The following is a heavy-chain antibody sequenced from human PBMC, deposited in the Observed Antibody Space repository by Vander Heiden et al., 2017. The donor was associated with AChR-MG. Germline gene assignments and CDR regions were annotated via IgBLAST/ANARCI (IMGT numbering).Heavy chain of an antibody. Sequence: EVQLVASGGDLVQPGGSLRLSCAASEFTFSHYWMNWVRQAPGKGLEWVATINLGGSETYYVDSVKGRFTISRDNAKNSLYLQMNSLRAEDTAIYYCARDRGYCTNDVCYALFDYWGQGTLVTVSS. J-gene: IGHJ4*02. CDR2: INLGGSET. D-gene: IGHD2-8*01. CDR1: EFTFSHYW. V-gene: IGHV3-7*01. CDR3: ARDRGYCTNDVCYALFDY.